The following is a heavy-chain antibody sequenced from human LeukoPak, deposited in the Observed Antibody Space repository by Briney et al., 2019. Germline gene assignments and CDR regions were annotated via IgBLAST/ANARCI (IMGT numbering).Heavy chain of an antibody. V-gene: IGHV3-23*01. CDR3: AKITGSVVAAYFDY. CDR1: GFTFSSYA. CDR2: ISGSGGST. D-gene: IGHD2-15*01. J-gene: IGHJ4*02. Sequence: GGSLRLSCAASGFTFSSYAMSWVRQAPGKGLEWVSAISGSGGSTYYADSVKGRFTISRDNSKNTLYLQMDSLRAEDTAVYYCAKITGSVVAAYFDYWGQGTLVTVSS.